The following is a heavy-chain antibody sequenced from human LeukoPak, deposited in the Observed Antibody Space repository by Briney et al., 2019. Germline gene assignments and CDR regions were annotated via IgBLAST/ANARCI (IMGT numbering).Heavy chain of an antibody. CDR1: GFTVSSNY. J-gene: IGHJ6*03. Sequence: GGSLRLSCAASGFTVSSNYMSWVRQAPGKGLEWVSVIYSGGSTYYADSVKGQFTISRDNSKNTLYLQMNSLRAEDTAVYYCAKDLYCSSTSCYMDVWGKGTTVTVSS. V-gene: IGHV3-53*01. CDR3: AKDLYCSSTSCYMDV. D-gene: IGHD2-2*01. CDR2: IYSGGST.